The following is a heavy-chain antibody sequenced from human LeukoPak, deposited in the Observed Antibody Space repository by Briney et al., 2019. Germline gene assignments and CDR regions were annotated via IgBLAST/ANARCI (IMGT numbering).Heavy chain of an antibody. J-gene: IGHJ4*02. V-gene: IGHV5-51*01. D-gene: IGHD3-22*01. CDR3: ARSPRDSSGYYYPDY. CDR2: IYPGDSDT. Sequence: GESLKISCKGSGYRFTSHWIGWVRQMPGKGLEWIGIIYPGDSDTRYSPSFQGQVTFSADKSISTAYLQWSSLKASDTAMYYCARSPRDSSGYYYPDYWGQGTLVTVSS. CDR1: GYRFTSHW.